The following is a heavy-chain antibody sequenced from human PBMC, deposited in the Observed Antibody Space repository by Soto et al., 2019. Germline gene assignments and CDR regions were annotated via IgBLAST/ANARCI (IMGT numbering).Heavy chain of an antibody. CDR3: ALLTSPRSLRL. CDR1: GGSFSGYY. Sequence: SDTLSLTCAVYGGSFSGYYWSWIRQPPGKGLEWIGEINHSGSTNYNPSLKSRVTISVDTSKNQFFLKLSSVTAADTAVYYCALLTSPRSLRLWGQGTLVTVSS. V-gene: IGHV4-34*01. CDR2: INHSGST. J-gene: IGHJ4*02. D-gene: IGHD5-12*01.